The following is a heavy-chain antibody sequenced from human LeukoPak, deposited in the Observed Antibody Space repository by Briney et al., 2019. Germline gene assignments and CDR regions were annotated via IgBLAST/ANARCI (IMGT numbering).Heavy chain of an antibody. CDR2: IYYSGST. D-gene: IGHD3-22*01. J-gene: IGHJ4*02. Sequence: PSETLSLTCTVSGGSISSYYWSWIRQPPGKGLEWIGYIYYSGSTNYNPSLKSRVTISVDTSKNQFSLKLSSVTAADTAVYYCARVYDSSGYYYPHFGYWGQGTLVTVSS. V-gene: IGHV4-59*01. CDR3: ARVYDSSGYYYPHFGY. CDR1: GGSISSYY.